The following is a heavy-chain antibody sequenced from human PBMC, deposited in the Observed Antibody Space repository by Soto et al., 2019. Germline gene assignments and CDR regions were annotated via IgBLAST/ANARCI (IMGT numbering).Heavy chain of an antibody. CDR3: ARTPRAVAGTAGMDV. CDR1: GGSLRDYY. J-gene: IGHJ6*02. D-gene: IGHD6-19*01. Sequence: QVQLQQWGAGLLKSSETLSLTCAVYGGSLRDYYWSWIRQPPGKGLEWIGEINHSRSTNYNPSLKSRVTISVDTSKNQFSLKVSSVTAADTAVYYCARTPRAVAGTAGMDVWGQGTTVTVSS. V-gene: IGHV4-34*01. CDR2: INHSRST.